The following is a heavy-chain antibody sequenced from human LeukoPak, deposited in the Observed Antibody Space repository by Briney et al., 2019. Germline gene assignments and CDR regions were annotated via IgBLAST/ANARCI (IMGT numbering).Heavy chain of an antibody. V-gene: IGHV3-7*05. D-gene: IGHD1-26*01. CDR2: MDADRDEK. CDR3: TRNVYWRFDY. CDR1: GFSFNIYW. J-gene: IGHJ4*02. Sequence: GGSLRLFCAASGFSFNIYWMSWVRQAPGKGLECVGKMDADRDEKYCVGALKVRLTISRDNAKNSLYLHMNSLRAGDTAVYYCTRNVYWRFDYWGQGTLVSVSS.